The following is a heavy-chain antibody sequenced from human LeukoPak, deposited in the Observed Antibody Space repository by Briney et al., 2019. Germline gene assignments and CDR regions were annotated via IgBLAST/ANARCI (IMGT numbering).Heavy chain of an antibody. Sequence: ASVKVSCKALGYTFTGYYMHWVRQAPGQGLEWMGWINPNSGGTNYAQKFQGRVTMTRDTSISTAYMELSRLRSDDTAVYYCARDLAWNYGSGWFDPWGQGTLVTVSS. CDR2: INPNSGGT. CDR3: ARDLAWNYGSGWFDP. CDR1: GYTFTGYY. D-gene: IGHD1-7*01. J-gene: IGHJ5*02. V-gene: IGHV1-2*02.